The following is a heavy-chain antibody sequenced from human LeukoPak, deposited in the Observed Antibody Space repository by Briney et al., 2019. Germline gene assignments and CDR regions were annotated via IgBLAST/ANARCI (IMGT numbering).Heavy chain of an antibody. Sequence: SETLSLTCAVYGGSFSGYYWSWIRQPPGKGLEWIGDINHSGSANYNPSLKSRVTMSVDTSKKHFSLKLTSVTAADTAVYYCARRYPSVRGVNLRPQEVRKYYFDYWGQGNLVTVSS. CDR2: INHSGSA. D-gene: IGHD3-10*01. CDR3: ARRYPSVRGVNLRPQEVRKYYFDY. CDR1: GGSFSGYY. V-gene: IGHV4-34*01. J-gene: IGHJ4*02.